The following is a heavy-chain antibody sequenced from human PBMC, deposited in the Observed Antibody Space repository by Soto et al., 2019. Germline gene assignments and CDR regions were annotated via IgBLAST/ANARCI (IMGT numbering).Heavy chain of an antibody. V-gene: IGHV1-69*01. Sequence: QVQLVQSGAEVKKPGSSVKVSCKASGGTFSSYAISWVRQAPGQGLEWMGGIIPIFGTANYAQKFQGRVTITADESTSTAYMELSSLRSEDTAVYYCARAETYYDFWSVYYLDHYGMDVWGQGTTVTVSS. J-gene: IGHJ6*02. CDR3: ARAETYYDFWSVYYLDHYGMDV. CDR1: GGTFSSYA. D-gene: IGHD3-3*01. CDR2: IIPIFGTA.